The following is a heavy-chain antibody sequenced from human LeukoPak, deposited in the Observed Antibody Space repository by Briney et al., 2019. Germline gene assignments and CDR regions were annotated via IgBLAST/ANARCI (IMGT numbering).Heavy chain of an antibody. CDR1: GFTFSSYS. V-gene: IGHV3-21*01. J-gene: IGHJ6*02. Sequence: GGSLRLSCAASGFTFSSYSMNWVRQAPGKGLEWVSSISSSSSYIYYADSAKGRFTISRDNAKNSLYLQMNSLRAEDTAVYYCARDWDTDIVLMVYAARNYYYYGMDVWGQGTTVTVSS. CDR3: ARDWDTDIVLMVYAARNYYYYGMDV. CDR2: ISSSSSYI. D-gene: IGHD2-8*01.